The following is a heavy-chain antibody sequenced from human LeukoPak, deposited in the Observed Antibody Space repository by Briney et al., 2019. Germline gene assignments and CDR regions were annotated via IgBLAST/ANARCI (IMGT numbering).Heavy chain of an antibody. CDR2: IYSGGST. CDR1: GFTVSSTY. CDR3: ARATPSTN. V-gene: IGHV3-53*01. J-gene: IGHJ4*02. Sequence: PGGSLRLSCAASGFTVSSTYMSWVRQAPGKGLEWVSVIYSGGSTYYADSVKGRFTISRDNSKNTLFLQMNSLRAEDTAVYYCARATPSTNWGQGTLVTVSS.